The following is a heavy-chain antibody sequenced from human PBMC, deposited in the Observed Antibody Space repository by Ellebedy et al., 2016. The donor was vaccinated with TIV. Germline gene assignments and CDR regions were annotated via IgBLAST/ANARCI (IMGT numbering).Heavy chain of an antibody. V-gene: IGHV3-64*04. CDR2: ISSNGGST. CDR1: GFTFSSYA. Sequence: GESLKISCSASGFTFSSYAMHWVRQAPGKGLEYVSAISSNGGSTYYADSVKGRFTISRDNSKNTLFLQMNSLRAEDTAVYYCTRDTNGDYGPGYWGQGTLVTVSS. CDR3: TRDTNGDYGPGY. D-gene: IGHD4-17*01. J-gene: IGHJ4*02.